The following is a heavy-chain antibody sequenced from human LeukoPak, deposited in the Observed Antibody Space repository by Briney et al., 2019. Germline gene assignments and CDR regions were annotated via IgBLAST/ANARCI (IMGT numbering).Heavy chain of an antibody. D-gene: IGHD3-3*02. CDR3: TSRHFWSGSNYFDY. CDR2: IRSKAYGGTT. J-gene: IGHJ4*02. V-gene: IGHV3-49*03. Sequence: GGSLRLSCTASGFTFGDYAMSWFRQAPGKGLEWVGFIRSKAYGGTTEYAASVKGRFTISRDDSKSIAYLRMNSLKTEDTAVYYCTSRHFWSGSNYFDYWGQGTLVTVSS. CDR1: GFTFGDYA.